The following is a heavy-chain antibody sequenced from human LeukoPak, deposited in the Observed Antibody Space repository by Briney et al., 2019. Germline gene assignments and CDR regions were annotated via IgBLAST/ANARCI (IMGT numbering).Heavy chain of an antibody. Sequence: ASVMVSCKASGYIFTNYGISWVRQAPGQGLEWMAWISANNGETRYAQNLQGRVTMTTDTSTSTAYMELRSLRSDDTAVYYCARVPPSAHQMLSSDYWGQGTQVTVSS. CDR3: ARVPPSAHQMLSSDY. CDR2: ISANNGET. J-gene: IGHJ4*02. D-gene: IGHD2-2*01. V-gene: IGHV1-18*04. CDR1: GYIFTNYG.